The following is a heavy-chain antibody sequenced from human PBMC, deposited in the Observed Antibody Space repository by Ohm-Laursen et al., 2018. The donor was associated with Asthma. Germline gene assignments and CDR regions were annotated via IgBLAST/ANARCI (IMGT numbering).Heavy chain of an antibody. CDR1: GFSVSRHF. D-gene: IGHD2/OR15-2a*01. J-gene: IGHJ4*02. Sequence: SLRLSCAASGFSVSRHFMNWIRQGPEKGLEWVSDIYPGGATFYADSVKGRFTISRDDSKNTLNLQMNSLRAENTAMYHCATAPNEYYSRGQGTLVTVSS. V-gene: IGHV3-53*01. CDR3: ATAPNEYYS. CDR2: IYPGGAT.